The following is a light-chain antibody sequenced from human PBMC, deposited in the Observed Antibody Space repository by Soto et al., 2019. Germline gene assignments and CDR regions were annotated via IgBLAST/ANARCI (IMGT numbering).Light chain of an antibody. J-gene: IGKJ1*01. CDR2: GAS. CDR1: QSVSSN. V-gene: IGKV3-15*01. CDR3: QQYNNWPPWT. Sequence: EVVMTQSPATLSVSPGERATLSCRASQSVSSNLACYQQKPGQAPRLLIYGASTRATGIPATFSGSGSGTEFTFTISSLQSEDFAVYYCQQYNNWPPWTFGQGTKVQIK.